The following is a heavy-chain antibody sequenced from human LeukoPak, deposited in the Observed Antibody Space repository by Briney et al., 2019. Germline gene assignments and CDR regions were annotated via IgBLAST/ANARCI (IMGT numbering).Heavy chain of an antibody. CDR1: GGSINNYY. Sequence: PSETLSLTCTVSGGSINNYYWSWLRQPPGKGLEWIGYIYYSGSTNYNPSLKSRVTISVDTSKNQFSLKLSSVTAADTAVYYCARDRTLPGVYYYYMDVWGKGTTVTVSS. CDR2: IYYSGST. CDR3: ARDRTLPGVYYYYMDV. J-gene: IGHJ6*03. V-gene: IGHV4-59*01. D-gene: IGHD7-27*01.